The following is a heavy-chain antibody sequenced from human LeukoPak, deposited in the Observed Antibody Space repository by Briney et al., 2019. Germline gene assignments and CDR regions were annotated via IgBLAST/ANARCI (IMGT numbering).Heavy chain of an antibody. D-gene: IGHD6-19*01. Sequence: GGSLRLSCAASGFTFSAYSMNWVRQAPGKGLDWVSYISSRSFTIYYADSVKGRFTISRNNAKNSLYLEMNSLRDEDTAVYYCARSVIAVAGYDAFDIWGKGTVVPASS. J-gene: IGHJ3*02. CDR1: GFTFSAYS. CDR3: ARSVIAVAGYDAFDI. V-gene: IGHV3-48*02. CDR2: ISSRSFTI.